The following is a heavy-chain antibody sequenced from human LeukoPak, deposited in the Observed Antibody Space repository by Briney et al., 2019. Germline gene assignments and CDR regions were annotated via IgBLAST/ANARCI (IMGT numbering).Heavy chain of an antibody. CDR1: DGSINSYY. V-gene: IGHV4-59*01. CDR2: IYYSGNT. CDR3: ARGRSNYYGTDV. D-gene: IGHD3-10*01. Sequence: PSETLSLTCSVSDGSINSYYWNWIRRPPGKGLEWIGYIYYSGNTNYSPSLKSRVTMSVDTSKNLFSLKVSSVTAADTAVYYCARGRSNYYGTDVWGQGTTVTVSS. J-gene: IGHJ6*02.